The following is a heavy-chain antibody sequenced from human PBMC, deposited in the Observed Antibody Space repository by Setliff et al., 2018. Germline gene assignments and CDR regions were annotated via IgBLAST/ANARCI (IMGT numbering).Heavy chain of an antibody. Sequence: GASVKVSCKASGYTFTSCGISWVRQAPGQGLEWMGGIIPILGIANYAQKFQGRVTITADKSTSTAYMDLSSLRSEATAVYYFARREMATIVDYYSYGMDVWGQGTTVTVSS. CDR3: ARREMATIVDYYSYGMDV. V-gene: IGHV1-69*10. J-gene: IGHJ6*02. CDR1: GYTFTSCG. D-gene: IGHD5-12*01. CDR2: IIPILGIA.